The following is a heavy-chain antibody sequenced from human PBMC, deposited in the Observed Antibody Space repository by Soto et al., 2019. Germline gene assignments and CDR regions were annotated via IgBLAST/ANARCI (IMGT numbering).Heavy chain of an antibody. CDR2: ISGSGGST. V-gene: IGHV3-23*01. J-gene: IGHJ4*02. CDR1: GFTFSSYA. D-gene: IGHD6-6*01. Sequence: GGSLSLSCAASGFTFSSYAMSWVRQAPGKGLEWVSAISGSGGSTYYADSVKGRFTISRDNSKNTLYLQMNSLRAEDTAVYYCAKLGRDSGKQLADIDYWGQGTLVTVSS. CDR3: AKLGRDSGKQLADIDY.